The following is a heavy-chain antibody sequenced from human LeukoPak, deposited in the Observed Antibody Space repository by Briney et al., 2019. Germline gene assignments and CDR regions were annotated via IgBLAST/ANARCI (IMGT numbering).Heavy chain of an antibody. D-gene: IGHD3-3*01. J-gene: IGHJ4*02. CDR1: GGSFSGYY. CDR3: ASSPLEWFPNDY. V-gene: IGHV4-34*01. Sequence: SETLSLTCAVYGGSFSGYYWSWIRQPPGKGLEWIGEINHSGSTNYNPSLKSRVTISVDTSKNQFSLKLSSVTAADTAVYYRASSPLEWFPNDYWGQGTLVTVSS. CDR2: INHSGST.